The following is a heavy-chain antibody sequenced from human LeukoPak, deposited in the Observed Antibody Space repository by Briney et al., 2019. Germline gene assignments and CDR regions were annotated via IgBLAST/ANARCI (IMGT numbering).Heavy chain of an antibody. J-gene: IGHJ4*02. Sequence: SEALSLTCSVSGGSISSGSYYWSWIRQHPGKGLEWIGYIYYSGSTYYNPSLKSRVAISEDTSKNQFSLKLSSVTAADTAVYYCARADGDYYDSSGPYYFGYWGQGTLVSVSS. D-gene: IGHD3-22*01. V-gene: IGHV4-31*03. CDR1: GGSISSGSYY. CDR3: ARADGDYYDSSGPYYFGY. CDR2: IYYSGST.